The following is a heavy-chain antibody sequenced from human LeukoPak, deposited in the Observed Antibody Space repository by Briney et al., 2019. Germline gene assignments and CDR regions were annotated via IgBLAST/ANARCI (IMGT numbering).Heavy chain of an antibody. CDR1: GYTXTDSY. V-gene: IGHV1-2*02. CDR3: ARQSSGWYYFDY. D-gene: IGHD6-19*01. Sequence: ASVKVSCKASGYTXTDSYIHGVRQAPGQGLEWMGWINPNSGGTNYAQKFQGRVTMTRDTSISTAYMELSRLTSDDTAVYYCARQSSGWYYFDYWGQGTLVTVSS. J-gene: IGHJ4*02. CDR2: INPNSGGT.